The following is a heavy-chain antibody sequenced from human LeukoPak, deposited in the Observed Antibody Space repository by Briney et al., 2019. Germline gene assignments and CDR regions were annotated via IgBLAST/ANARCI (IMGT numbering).Heavy chain of an antibody. D-gene: IGHD3-22*01. CDR2: ISAYNGNT. V-gene: IGHV1-18*01. Sequence: GASVKVSCKASGYTFTSYGISWVRQAPGQGLEWMGWISAYNGNTNYAQKLQGRVTMTTDTSTSTAYMELRSLRSDDTAVYYCARVVNNYDSSADWFDPWGQGTLVTVSS. J-gene: IGHJ5*02. CDR1: GYTFTSYG. CDR3: ARVVNNYDSSADWFDP.